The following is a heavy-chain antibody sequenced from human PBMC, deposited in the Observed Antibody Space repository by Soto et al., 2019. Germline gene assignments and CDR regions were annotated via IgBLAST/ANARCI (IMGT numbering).Heavy chain of an antibody. D-gene: IGHD6-13*01. Sequence: PSETLSLTCTVSGGSISSYHCSWIRQPPWKGLEWIGYIYYSGITNYNPSLKSRVTISVDTSKNQFSLKLSSVTAADTAVYYCARGMYGYSSLRVAFDIWGQGTMVTVSS. CDR2: IYYSGIT. J-gene: IGHJ3*02. V-gene: IGHV4-59*01. CDR1: GGSISSYH. CDR3: ARGMYGYSSLRVAFDI.